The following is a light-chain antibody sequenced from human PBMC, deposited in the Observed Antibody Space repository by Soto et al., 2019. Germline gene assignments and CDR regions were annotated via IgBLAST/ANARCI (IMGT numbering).Light chain of an antibody. Sequence: QSALTQPASVSGSPGQSITISCTGTSSDVGGYNYVSWYQQHPVKAPKLMIYEVSNRPSGVSNRFSGSKSGNTASLTISGLQAEDEADYYCNSYTSSSTWVFGGGTQLTVL. J-gene: IGLJ3*02. CDR1: SSDVGGYNY. CDR2: EVS. CDR3: NSYTSSSTWV. V-gene: IGLV2-14*01.